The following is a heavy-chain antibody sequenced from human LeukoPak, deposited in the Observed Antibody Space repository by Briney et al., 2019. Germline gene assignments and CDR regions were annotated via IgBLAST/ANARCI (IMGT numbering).Heavy chain of an antibody. J-gene: IGHJ4*02. CDR2: IIPIFGTA. CDR3: ARGSNARSSWSYFDY. Sequence: ASVKVSCKASGGTFSSYAISWVRQAPGQGLEWMGGIIPIFGTANYAQKFQGRVTITADEATSTAYMELSSLRSEDTAVYYCARGSNARSSWSYFDYWGQGTLVTVSS. D-gene: IGHD6-13*01. CDR1: GGTFSSYA. V-gene: IGHV1-69*13.